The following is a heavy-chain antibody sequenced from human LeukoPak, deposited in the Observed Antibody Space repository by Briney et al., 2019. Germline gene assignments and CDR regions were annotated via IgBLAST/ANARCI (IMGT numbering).Heavy chain of an antibody. V-gene: IGHV3-49*03. CDR3: SRTRIRGIDGFDI. CDR2: IRSKPYGGTT. Sequence: GGSLRLSCTASGFTFSDYGVSWFRQAPGKGLEWVAFIRSKPYGGTTEYAASVKGRFSISRDDSTSIVYLQMNSLKTEDTALYYCSRTRIRGIDGFDIWGQGTMVTVSS. D-gene: IGHD2-15*01. CDR1: GFTFSDYG. J-gene: IGHJ3*02.